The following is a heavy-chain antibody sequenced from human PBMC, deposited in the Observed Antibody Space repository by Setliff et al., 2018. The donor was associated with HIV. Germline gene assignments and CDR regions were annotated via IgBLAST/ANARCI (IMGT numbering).Heavy chain of an antibody. V-gene: IGHV1-18*01. Sequence: ASVKVSCKASGYTFTSYGISWVRQAPGQGLEWMGWISAYNGNTNYAQKLQGRVTMTTDTSASTAYMELSSLRSEDTAVYYCARDQALEMATKWGQGTLVTVSS. CDR2: ISAYNGNT. J-gene: IGHJ4*02. D-gene: IGHD5-12*01. CDR3: ARDQALEMATK. CDR1: GYTFTSYG.